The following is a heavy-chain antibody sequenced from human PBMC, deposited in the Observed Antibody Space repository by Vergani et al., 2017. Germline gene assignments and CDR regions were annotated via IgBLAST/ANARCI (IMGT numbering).Heavy chain of an antibody. V-gene: IGHV1-46*03. CDR2: INTSDGGS. J-gene: IGHJ4*01. D-gene: IGHD2-15*01. CDR1: GFTFTNYY. CDR3: TRGDIDREVDMDD. Sequence: QVQLVQSGAEVKKPGASVKVSCKASGFTFTNYYIHWVRQAPGQGLEWVGIINTSDGGSSYGQKFQGRVSMTRDASTSTVYMKLSNVRPDDTDLYYCTRGDIDREVDMDDWGQGTLVTVSS.